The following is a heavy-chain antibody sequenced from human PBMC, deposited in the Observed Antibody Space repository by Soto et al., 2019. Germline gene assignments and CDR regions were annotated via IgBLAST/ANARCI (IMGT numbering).Heavy chain of an antibody. CDR1: GLTCSSYS. Sequence: PGGSLRLACAASGLTCSSYSMNLVRQAPGKGLEWVSYISSSSSTIYYADSVKGRFTISRDNAKNSLYLQMNSLRAEDTAVYYCARDGGYSYGPFDYWGQGTLVTVSS. CDR2: ISSSSSTI. V-gene: IGHV3-48*01. CDR3: ARDGGYSYGPFDY. J-gene: IGHJ4*02. D-gene: IGHD5-18*01.